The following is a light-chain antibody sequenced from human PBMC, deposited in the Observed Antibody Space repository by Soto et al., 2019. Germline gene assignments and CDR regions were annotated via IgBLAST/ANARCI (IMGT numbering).Light chain of an antibody. CDR1: QSVSNNY. CDR2: GAY. CDR3: QQYGSPGT. V-gene: IGKV3-20*01. Sequence: GLTQSPGTLSLSPGERATLSCGGGQSVSNNYLAWYQQKPGPAPRLLIYGAYNTATGIPDRFSGSGSGKAFTLTIRRLAPEAFAVYYCQQYGSPGTFGQGTKVDI. J-gene: IGKJ1*01.